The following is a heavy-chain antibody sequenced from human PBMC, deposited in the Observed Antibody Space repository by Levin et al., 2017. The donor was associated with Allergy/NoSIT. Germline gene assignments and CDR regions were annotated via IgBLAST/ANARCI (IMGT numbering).Heavy chain of an antibody. V-gene: IGHV4-38-2*01. J-gene: IGHJ4*02. CDR2: MYQSGNA. CDR1: GYSISSGYY. CDR3: ARWAVSCSGGSCYGYYFDY. D-gene: IGHD2-15*01. Sequence: SQTLSLTCAVSGYSISSGYYWGWIRQPPGKGLEWIGSMYQSGNAYYNPSLKSRVTISIDMSKNQFSLKLSSVTAADTAVYYCARWAVSCSGGSCYGYYFDYWGQGTLVTVSS.